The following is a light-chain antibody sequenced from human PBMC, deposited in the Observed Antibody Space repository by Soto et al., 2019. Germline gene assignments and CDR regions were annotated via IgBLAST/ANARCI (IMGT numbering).Light chain of an antibody. CDR3: QQYSSFHRT. Sequence: EIVLTQSPGTLSLSPGERATLSCRASQTISSGYMAWYQQKPGQAPRLLIYSASSRNTGIPDRFTGSGSGTDFTLTISRLEPEDFALYFCQQYSSFHRTFGQGTKLEI. CDR2: SAS. V-gene: IGKV3-20*01. CDR1: QTISSGY. J-gene: IGKJ2*02.